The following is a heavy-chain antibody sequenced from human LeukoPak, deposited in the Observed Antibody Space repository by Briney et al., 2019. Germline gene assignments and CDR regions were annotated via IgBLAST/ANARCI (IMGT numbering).Heavy chain of an antibody. Sequence: SVKVSCKASGGTFSSYAISWVRQAPGQGLEWMGGITPIFGTANYAQKFQGRVTITTDESTSTAYMELSSLRSEDTAVYYCAREDYYGSGSYLNYWGQGTLVTVSS. V-gene: IGHV1-69*05. J-gene: IGHJ4*02. CDR1: GGTFSSYA. D-gene: IGHD3-10*01. CDR2: ITPIFGTA. CDR3: AREDYYGSGSYLNY.